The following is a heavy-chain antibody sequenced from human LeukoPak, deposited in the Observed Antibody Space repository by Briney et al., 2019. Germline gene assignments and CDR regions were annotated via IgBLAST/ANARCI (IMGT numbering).Heavy chain of an antibody. J-gene: IGHJ4*02. CDR3: ARISSISYYFDY. CDR2: IKLDGSEK. CDR1: GFTFSSFW. Sequence: QPGGSLRLSCAASGFTFSSFWMTWVRQAPGKGLEWVANIKLDGSEKYYVDSVKGRFTVSRDNAKNSLYLQMNRLRAEDTAVYYCARISSISYYFDYWGLGTLVTVSS. V-gene: IGHV3-7*01.